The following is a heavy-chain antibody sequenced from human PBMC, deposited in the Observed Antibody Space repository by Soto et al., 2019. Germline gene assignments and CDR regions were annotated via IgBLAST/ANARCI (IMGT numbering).Heavy chain of an antibody. CDR1: GLTFSSYA. CDR3: AKDKHSSSWSYYFDY. D-gene: IGHD6-13*01. CDR2: ISGSGGST. Sequence: GGSLRLSCAASGLTFSSYAMSWVRQAPGKGLEWVSAISGSGGSTYYADSVKGRFTISRDNSKNTLYLQMNSLRAEDTAVYYCAKDKHSSSWSYYFDYWGQGTLVTVSS. J-gene: IGHJ4*02. V-gene: IGHV3-23*01.